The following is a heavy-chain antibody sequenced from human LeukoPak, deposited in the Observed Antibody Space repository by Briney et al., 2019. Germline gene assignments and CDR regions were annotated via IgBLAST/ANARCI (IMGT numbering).Heavy chain of an antibody. CDR1: GFTFSSYA. CDR3: ASRTFYGSSGFYLDN. V-gene: IGHV3-30*03. Sequence: GGSLRLSCAASGFTFSSYAVHWVRQAPGKGLEWVAVISYDGNNKYYADSVKGRLTISRDNSKNTLYLQMNSLRDEDTAVYYCASRTFYGSSGFYLDNWGQGTLVTVSS. D-gene: IGHD3-22*01. CDR2: ISYDGNNK. J-gene: IGHJ4*02.